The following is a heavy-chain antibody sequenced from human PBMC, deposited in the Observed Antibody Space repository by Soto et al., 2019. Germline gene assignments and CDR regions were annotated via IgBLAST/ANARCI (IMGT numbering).Heavy chain of an antibody. Sequence: GGSLRLSCAASGFTFSSYGMHWVRQAPGKGLEWVAVISYDGSNKYYADSVKGRFTISRDNSKNTLYLQMNSLRAEDTAVYYCAKDVGIRRGEGAFDIWGQGTMVTVSS. CDR3: AKDVGIRRGEGAFDI. CDR1: GFTFSSYG. CDR2: ISYDGSNK. D-gene: IGHD3-16*01. V-gene: IGHV3-30*18. J-gene: IGHJ3*02.